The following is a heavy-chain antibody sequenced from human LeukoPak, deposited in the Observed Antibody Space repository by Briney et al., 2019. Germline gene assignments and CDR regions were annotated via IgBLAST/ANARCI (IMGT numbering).Heavy chain of an antibody. J-gene: IGHJ4*02. CDR1: GYTFTSYG. Sequence: ASVKVSCKASGYTFTSYGISWVRQAPGQGLEWMGWISAYNGSTNYVQKLQGRVTMTTDTSTSTAYMELRSLRSDDTAVYYCARDLYGSGSYMEFDYWGQGTLVTVSS. D-gene: IGHD3-10*01. CDR2: ISAYNGST. V-gene: IGHV1-18*01. CDR3: ARDLYGSGSYMEFDY.